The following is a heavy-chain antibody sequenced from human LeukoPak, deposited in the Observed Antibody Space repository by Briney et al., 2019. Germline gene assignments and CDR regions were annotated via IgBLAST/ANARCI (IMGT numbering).Heavy chain of an antibody. V-gene: IGHV3-23*01. CDR1: GFTFSSYA. CDR3: TRVQPPYYYDSSGYSPGAFDI. D-gene: IGHD3-22*01. CDR2: ISGSGGST. J-gene: IGHJ3*02. Sequence: GGSLRLSCAASGFTFSSYAMSWVRQAPGKGLEWVSAISGSGGSTYYADSVKGRFTISRDNSKNTLYLQMNSLKTEDTAVYYCTRVQPPYYYDSSGYSPGAFDIWGQGTMVTVSS.